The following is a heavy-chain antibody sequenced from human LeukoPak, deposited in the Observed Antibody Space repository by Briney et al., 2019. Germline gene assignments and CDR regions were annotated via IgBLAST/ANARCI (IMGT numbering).Heavy chain of an antibody. CDR1: GGSISSSSYY. CDR3: ARSSWYYYDSSGYFDY. Sequence: SETLSLTCTVSGGSISSSSYYWGWIRQPPGKGLEWIGSIYYSGSTYYNPSLKSRVAISVDTSKNQFSLKLSSVTAADTAVYYCARSSWYYYDSSGYFDYWGQGTLVTVSS. V-gene: IGHV4-39*01. CDR2: IYYSGST. J-gene: IGHJ4*02. D-gene: IGHD3-22*01.